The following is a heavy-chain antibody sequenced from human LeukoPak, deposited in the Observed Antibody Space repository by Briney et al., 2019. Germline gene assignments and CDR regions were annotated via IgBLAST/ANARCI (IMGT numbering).Heavy chain of an antibody. D-gene: IGHD4-11*01. CDR3: ARGKDGSSYYYFDY. CDR1: GFTFSSFV. Sequence: PGRSLRLSCAASGFTFSSFVIHWVRQAPGKGLEWVAVISYDGSNKYYADSVKGRIAVSRDNSRNTLYLQMSSLTPEDTAVYYCARGKDGSSYYYFDYWGQGTLVTASS. J-gene: IGHJ4*02. CDR2: ISYDGSNK. V-gene: IGHV3-30*09.